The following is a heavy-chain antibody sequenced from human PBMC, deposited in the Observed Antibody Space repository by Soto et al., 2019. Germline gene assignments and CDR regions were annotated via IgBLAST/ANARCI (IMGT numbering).Heavy chain of an antibody. J-gene: IGHJ5*02. Sequence: SVKVSCKASGGTFSSYTISWVRQAPGQGLEWMGRIIPILGIANYAQKFQGRVTITADKSTSTAYMELSSLRSEDTAVYYCARDRAIAAREGNWFDPWGQGTLVTVSS. V-gene: IGHV1-69*04. CDR1: GGTFSSYT. CDR2: IIPILGIA. CDR3: ARDRAIAAREGNWFDP. D-gene: IGHD6-6*01.